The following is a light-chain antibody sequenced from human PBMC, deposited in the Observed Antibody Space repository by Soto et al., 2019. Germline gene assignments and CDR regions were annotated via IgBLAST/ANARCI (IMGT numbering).Light chain of an antibody. V-gene: IGKV3-11*01. CDR3: QQRSNWPSLT. CDR1: QSVSSY. Sequence: EIVLTQSPATLSLSPGERATLSCRASQSVSSYLAWYQQKPGQAPRLLIYDPSNSATGIPARFSGSGSGTAFTLTISSLAPEDFAVYYCQQRSNWPSLTCGGGTKVEIK. J-gene: IGKJ4*01. CDR2: DPS.